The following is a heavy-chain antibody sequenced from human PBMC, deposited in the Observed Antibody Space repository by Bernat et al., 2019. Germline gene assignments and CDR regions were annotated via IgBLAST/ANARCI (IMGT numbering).Heavy chain of an antibody. Sequence: EVQLVESGGGLVQPGGSLRLSCAASGFTVSSNYMSWVRQAPGKGLEWVSVIYSGGSTYYADSVKGRFTISRDNSKNTLYLQMNSLRAEDTAVYYCARDGRYDYVWGSYRYPYFDYWGQGTLVTVSS. V-gene: IGHV3-66*01. D-gene: IGHD3-16*02. CDR2: IYSGGST. J-gene: IGHJ4*02. CDR3: ARDGRYDYVWGSYRYPYFDY. CDR1: GFTVSSNY.